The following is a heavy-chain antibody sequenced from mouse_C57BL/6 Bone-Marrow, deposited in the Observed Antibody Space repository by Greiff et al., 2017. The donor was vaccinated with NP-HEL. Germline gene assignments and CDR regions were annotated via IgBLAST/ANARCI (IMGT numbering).Heavy chain of an antibody. Sequence: VQLKQSGPELVKPGASVKIPCKASGYTFTDYNMDWVKQSHGKSLEWIGDINPNNGGTIYNQKFKGKATLTVDKSSSTAYMELRSLTSEDTAVYYCARSGDPFWYFDVWGTGTTVTVSS. J-gene: IGHJ1*03. CDR2: INPNNGGT. CDR3: ARSGDPFWYFDV. D-gene: IGHD1-3*01. CDR1: GYTFTDYN. V-gene: IGHV1-18*01.